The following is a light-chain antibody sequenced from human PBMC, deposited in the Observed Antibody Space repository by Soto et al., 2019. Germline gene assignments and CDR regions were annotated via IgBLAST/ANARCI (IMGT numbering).Light chain of an antibody. CDR3: QQTYSIPLT. V-gene: IGKV1-39*01. CDR2: AAS. CDR1: QSINVY. Sequence: DIQMTQSPSSLSATAGDRVTIXXRASQSINVYLNWYQQKPGKAPKXMIYAASSLQSGVPSRFSGSGAGTDFTLTISSLQPEDFATYYCQQTYSIPLTFGQGTKVDIK. J-gene: IGKJ1*01.